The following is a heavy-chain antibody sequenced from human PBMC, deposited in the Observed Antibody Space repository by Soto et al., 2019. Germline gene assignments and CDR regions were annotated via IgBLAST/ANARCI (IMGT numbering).Heavy chain of an antibody. CDR2: ISANNGHT. D-gene: IGHD3-10*01. Sequence: QVHLVQSGAEVKKPGASVKVSCKASGYTFTNYGIIWVRQAPGQGLEWMGWISANNGHTHYTQKVQGRVTMTTDTSTSTAYMELRRLRSDDTAVYYCARSTDYYGSGSTAFDYWGQGTLVTVSS. CDR1: GYTFTNYG. V-gene: IGHV1-18*01. CDR3: ARSTDYYGSGSTAFDY. J-gene: IGHJ4*02.